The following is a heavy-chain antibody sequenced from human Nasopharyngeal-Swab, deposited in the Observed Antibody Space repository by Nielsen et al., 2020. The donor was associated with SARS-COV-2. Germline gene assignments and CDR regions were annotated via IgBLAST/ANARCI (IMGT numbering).Heavy chain of an antibody. V-gene: IGHV2-5*02. CDR2: IYWDDDK. J-gene: IGHJ6*02. Sequence: WIRQPPGKALEWLALIYWDDDKRYSPSLKSRLTITKDPSPNQVVLTMTHMDPVDTATYYCARMVRSGWPLIHYYYGMDVWGQGTTVTVSS. CDR3: ARMVRSGWPLIHYYYGMDV. D-gene: IGHD6-19*01.